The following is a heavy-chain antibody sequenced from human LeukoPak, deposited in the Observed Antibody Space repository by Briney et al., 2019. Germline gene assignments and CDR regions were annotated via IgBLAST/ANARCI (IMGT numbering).Heavy chain of an antibody. V-gene: IGHV3-66*01. Sequence: GGSLRLSCAASGFTVSNNYMNWVRQAPGKGLEWVSIIYSGGSTYYADSVKGRFTISRDNSKNTLYLQMNSLRVEDTAVYYCARGKYGGYFIDYWGQGTLVTVSS. J-gene: IGHJ4*02. CDR2: IYSGGST. CDR3: ARGKYGGYFIDY. D-gene: IGHD5-12*01. CDR1: GFTVSNNY.